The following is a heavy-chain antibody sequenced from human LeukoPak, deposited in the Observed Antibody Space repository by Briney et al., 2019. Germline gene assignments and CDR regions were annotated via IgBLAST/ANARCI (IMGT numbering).Heavy chain of an antibody. D-gene: IGHD3-10*01. Sequence: GGSLRLSCAASRFTFSSYTMSWVRQAPGKGLEWVSSMSGSDGTTYYADPVKGRFAISRDNSKNTLYLQIYSLRVEDTAVYYCGKRQHGSGTYYGAFDIWGQGTMVTVSS. CDR2: MSGSDGTT. V-gene: IGHV3-23*01. CDR3: GKRQHGSGTYYGAFDI. J-gene: IGHJ3*02. CDR1: RFTFSSYT.